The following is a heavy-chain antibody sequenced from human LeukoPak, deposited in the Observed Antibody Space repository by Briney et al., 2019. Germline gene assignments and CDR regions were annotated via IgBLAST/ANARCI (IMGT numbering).Heavy chain of an antibody. CDR2: INHSGST. J-gene: IGHJ6*03. Sequence: SETLSLTCAVYGGSFSGYYWSWIRQPPGKGLEWIGEINHSGSTNYNPSLKSRVTISVDTSKNQFSLKLSSVTAADTAVYYCARQGQLGGYYYYYMDVWGKGTTVTVSS. CDR1: GGSFSGYY. CDR3: ARQGQLGGYYYYYMDV. D-gene: IGHD6-6*01. V-gene: IGHV4-34*01.